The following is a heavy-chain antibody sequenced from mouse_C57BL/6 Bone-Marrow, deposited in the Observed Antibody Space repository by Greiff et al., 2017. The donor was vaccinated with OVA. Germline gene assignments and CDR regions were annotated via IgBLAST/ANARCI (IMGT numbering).Heavy chain of an antibody. CDR2: ISSGGSYT. J-gene: IGHJ1*03. D-gene: IGHD1-1*01. V-gene: IGHV5-6*01. CDR1: GFTFSSYG. CDR3: ASFYYGSSYGYFDV. Sequence: VQLKESGGDLVKPGGSLKLSCAASGFTFSSYGMSWVRQTPDKRLEWVATISSGGSYTYYPDSVKGRSTISRDNAKNTLYLQMSSLRSEDTAMYYCASFYYGSSYGYFDVWGTGTTVTVSA.